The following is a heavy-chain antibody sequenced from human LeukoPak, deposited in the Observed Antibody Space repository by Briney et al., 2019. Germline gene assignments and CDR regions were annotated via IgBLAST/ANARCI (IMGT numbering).Heavy chain of an antibody. V-gene: IGHV3-7*01. CDR3: VRVSRSSSSFTFDF. D-gene: IGHD6-6*01. CDR2: IRQGGSEK. CDR1: GFTFSSYA. Sequence: GGSLRLSCAASGFTFSSYAMHWVRQAPGKGLEWVANIRQGGSEKYYVDSVKGRFTISRDNAKNSLYLQMDSLRAEDTAVYYCVRVSRSSSSFTFDFWGQGTLVTVSS. J-gene: IGHJ4*02.